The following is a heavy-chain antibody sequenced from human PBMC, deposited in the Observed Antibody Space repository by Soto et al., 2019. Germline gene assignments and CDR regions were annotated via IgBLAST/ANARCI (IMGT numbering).Heavy chain of an antibody. Sequence: QVQLVQSGAEMKKPGSSVKVSCQSSGGTFNTYAMNWVRQAPGQGPEWMGDISPMFGAANYAPKFQGRVTITADESTGTSYMQLSSLTSEDTGLYFCAREVQVHTPAFVYWGQGTRVTVSS. J-gene: IGHJ4*02. CDR3: AREVQVHTPAFVY. CDR2: ISPMFGAA. D-gene: IGHD3-10*01. V-gene: IGHV1-69*19. CDR1: GGTFNTYA.